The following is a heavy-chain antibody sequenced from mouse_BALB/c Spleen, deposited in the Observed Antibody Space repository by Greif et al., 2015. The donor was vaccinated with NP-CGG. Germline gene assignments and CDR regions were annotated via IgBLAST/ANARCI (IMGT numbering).Heavy chain of an antibody. D-gene: IGHD2-4*01. V-gene: IGHV5-17*02. J-gene: IGHJ4*01. CDR3: ARPYDYDGPYAMDY. Sequence: EVKVVESGGGLVQPGGSRKLSCAASGFTFSSFGMHWVRQATEKGLEWVAYISSGSSTIYYADTVKGRFTISRDNPKNTLFLQMTSLRSEDTAMYYCARPYDYDGPYAMDYWGQGTSVTVSS. CDR2: ISSGSSTI. CDR1: GFTFSSFG.